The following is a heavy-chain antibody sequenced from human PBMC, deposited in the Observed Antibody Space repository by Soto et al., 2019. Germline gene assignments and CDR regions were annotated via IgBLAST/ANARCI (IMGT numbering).Heavy chain of an antibody. CDR1: GFTFSSSG. D-gene: IGHD4-17*01. V-gene: IGHV3-23*01. CDR3: ANHGGFDF. Sequence: EGQLLQSGGGLVQPGESLRLSCAASGFTFSSSGMSWVRQAPGKGLEWVSSISIRGDYRYYADSVKGRFTISRDNSNNTPYLQMSPLPTEDTALYHCANHGGFDFWGQGTMVAVSS. J-gene: IGHJ3*01. CDR2: ISIRGDYR.